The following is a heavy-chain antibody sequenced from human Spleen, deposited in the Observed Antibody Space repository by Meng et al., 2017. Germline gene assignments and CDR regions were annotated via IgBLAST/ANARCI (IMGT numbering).Heavy chain of an antibody. J-gene: IGHJ4*02. CDR1: GYTFTTYG. V-gene: IGHV7-4-1*02. Sequence: QVQLVQSGSEVKSPGASVKVSCQASGYTFTTYGLNWVRQAPGQGLEWMGWINTNTGKPTYAQGFTGRFVFSLDTSVSTTYLQITSLRAEDTAVYYCARERLARHDSIDYYLDYWGQGTLVTVSS. CDR3: ARERLARHDSIDYYLDY. CDR2: INTNTGKP. D-gene: IGHD3-9*01.